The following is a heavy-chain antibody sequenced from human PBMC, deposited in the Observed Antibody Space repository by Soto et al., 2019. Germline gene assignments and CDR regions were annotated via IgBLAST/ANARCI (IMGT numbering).Heavy chain of an antibody. D-gene: IGHD3-3*01. V-gene: IGHV3-7*05. J-gene: IGHJ6*02. CDR1: GFTFSSYW. CDR2: IKQDGSEK. Sequence: GGSLRLSCAASGFTFSSYWMSWVRQAPGKGLEWVANIKQDGSEKYYVDSVKGRFTISRDNAKNSLYLQMNSLRAEDTAVYFCARVPQYDFWSGHWSGGMDVWGQGTTVTVSS. CDR3: ARVPQYDFWSGHWSGGMDV.